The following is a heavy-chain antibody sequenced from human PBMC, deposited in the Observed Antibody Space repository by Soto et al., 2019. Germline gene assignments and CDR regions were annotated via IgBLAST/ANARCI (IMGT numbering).Heavy chain of an antibody. CDR3: ARSWGSSSWYHRGYYFYY. V-gene: IGHV1-2*04. Sequence: ASVKVSCKASGYTFTGYYMHWVRQAPGQGLEWMGWINPNSGGTNYAQKFQGWVTMTRDTSISTAYMELSRLRSDDTAVYYCARSWGSSSWYHRGYYFYYWGQGTLVTVSS. CDR2: INPNSGGT. D-gene: IGHD6-13*01. J-gene: IGHJ4*02. CDR1: GYTFTGYY.